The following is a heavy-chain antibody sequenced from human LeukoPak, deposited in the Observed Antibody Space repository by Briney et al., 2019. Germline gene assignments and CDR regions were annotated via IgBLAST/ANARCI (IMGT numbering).Heavy chain of an antibody. V-gene: IGHV3-48*01. Sequence: GGSLRLSCAASGFTFSSYSMNWVRQAPGKGLEWVSYISSSSSTIYYADSVKGRFTISRDNAKNSLYLQMNSLRAEDTAVYYCARDDAPDDYSNYNDYYYMDVWGKGTTVTVSS. CDR1: GFTFSSYS. CDR2: ISSSSSTI. D-gene: IGHD4-11*01. J-gene: IGHJ6*03. CDR3: ARDDAPDDYSNYNDYYYMDV.